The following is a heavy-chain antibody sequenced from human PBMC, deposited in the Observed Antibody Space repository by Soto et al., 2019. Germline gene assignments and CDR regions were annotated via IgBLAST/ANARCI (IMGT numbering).Heavy chain of an antibody. CDR1: GFTFSSYG. V-gene: IGHV3-30*03. D-gene: IGHD4-17*01. CDR3: ASYGADY. CDR2: ISYDGSNK. Sequence: GGSLRLSCAASGFTFSSYGMHWVRQAPGKGLEWVAVISYDGSNKYYADSVKGRFTISRDNSKNTLYLQMNSLRAEDTAVYYCASYGADYWGQGTLVTVSS. J-gene: IGHJ4*02.